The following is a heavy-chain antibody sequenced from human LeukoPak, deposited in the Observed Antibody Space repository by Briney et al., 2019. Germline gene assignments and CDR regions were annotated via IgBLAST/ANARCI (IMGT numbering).Heavy chain of an antibody. CDR2: IYYSGST. CDR1: GGSISSYY. D-gene: IGHD1-26*01. J-gene: IGHJ4*02. CDR3: AREGIVGAQNYFDY. V-gene: IGHV4-59*01. Sequence: PSETLSLTCTVSGGSISSYYWSWIRQPPGKGPEWIGYIYYSGSTNYNPSLKSRVTISVDTSKNQFSLKLSSVTAADTAVYYCAREGIVGAQNYFDYWGQGTLVTVSS.